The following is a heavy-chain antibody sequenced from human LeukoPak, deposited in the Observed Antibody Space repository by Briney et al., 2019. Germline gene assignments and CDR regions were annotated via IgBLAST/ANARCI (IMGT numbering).Heavy chain of an antibody. V-gene: IGHV3-73*01. CDR3: TVTMTVGDY. J-gene: IGHJ4*02. D-gene: IGHD3-22*01. CDR2: IRGKANSYAT. Sequence: GGSLRLSCAASGFTFSGSAMHWVRQASGKGLEWVGRIRGKANSYATAYAASVKGRFTISRDDSKNTAYLQMNSLKTEDTAVYYCTVTMTVGDYWGQGTLVTVSS. CDR1: GFTFSGSA.